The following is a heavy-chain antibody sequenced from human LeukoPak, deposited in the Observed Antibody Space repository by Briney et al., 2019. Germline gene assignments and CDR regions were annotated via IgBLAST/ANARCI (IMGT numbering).Heavy chain of an antibody. CDR3: ARDFTGMIVGIDY. D-gene: IGHD3-22*01. CDR1: GFTFSSYA. V-gene: IGHV3-30-3*01. J-gene: IGHJ4*02. Sequence: GGSLRLSCAASGFTFSSYAMHWVRQAPGKGLEWVAVISYDGSNKYYADSVKGRFTISRDNSKNTLYLQMNSLRAEDTAVYYCARDFTGMIVGIDYWGQGTLVTVSS. CDR2: ISYDGSNK.